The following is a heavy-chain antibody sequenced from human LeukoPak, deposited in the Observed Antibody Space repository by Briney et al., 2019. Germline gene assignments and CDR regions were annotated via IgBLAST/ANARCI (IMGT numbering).Heavy chain of an antibody. CDR3: AKTRTAVATFDY. CDR2: ISSSSSYI. Sequence: GGSLRLSCAASGFTFSSYSMNWVRQAPGKGLEWVSSISSSSSYIYYADSVKGRFTISRDNAKNSPYLQMNSLRAEDTAVYYCAKTRTAVATFDYWGQGTLVTVSS. V-gene: IGHV3-21*01. CDR1: GFTFSSYS. J-gene: IGHJ4*02. D-gene: IGHD6-19*01.